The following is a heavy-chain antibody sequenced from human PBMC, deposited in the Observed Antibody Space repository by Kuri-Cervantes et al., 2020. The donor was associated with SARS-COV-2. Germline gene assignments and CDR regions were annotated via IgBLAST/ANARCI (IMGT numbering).Heavy chain of an antibody. D-gene: IGHD2-2*01. J-gene: IGHJ4*02. CDR2: IVVGSGNT. V-gene: IGHV1-58*02. CDR3: ARGSPSYWVVPAAPFDY. Sequence: SVKVSCKASGFTFTSSAMQWVRQARGQRLEWIGWIVVGSGNTNYAQKFQERVTITRDMSTSTAYMELRSLRSDDTAVYYCARGSPSYWVVPAAPFDYWGQGTLVTVSS. CDR1: GFTFTSSA.